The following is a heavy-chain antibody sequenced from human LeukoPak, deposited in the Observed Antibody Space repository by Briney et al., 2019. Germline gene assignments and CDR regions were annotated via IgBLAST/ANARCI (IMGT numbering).Heavy chain of an antibody. Sequence: SVKVSCKASGGTFSSYAMSWVRQAPGQGLEWMGGIIPIFGTANYAQKFQGRVTITTDESTSTAYMELSSLRSEDTAVYYCATPGIAAAGTQYFQHWGQGTLVTVSS. D-gene: IGHD6-13*01. CDR2: IIPIFGTA. CDR3: ATPGIAAAGTQYFQH. V-gene: IGHV1-69*05. J-gene: IGHJ1*01. CDR1: GGTFSSYA.